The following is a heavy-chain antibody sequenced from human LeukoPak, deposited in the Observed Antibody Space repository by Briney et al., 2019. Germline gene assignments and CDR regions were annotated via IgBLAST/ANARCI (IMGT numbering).Heavy chain of an antibody. CDR3: ARGARAGYNLEPFDY. V-gene: IGHV4-59*08. J-gene: IGHJ4*02. Sequence: SETLSLTCTVSGGPMSSYYWSWMRQPPGKGLEWIGCIYYSGSAKYNPSLKSRVTISVDTSKNQFSLKLSSVTAADTAVYYCARGARAGYNLEPFDYWGQGTLVTVSS. CDR2: IYYSGSA. D-gene: IGHD5-24*01. CDR1: GGPMSSYY.